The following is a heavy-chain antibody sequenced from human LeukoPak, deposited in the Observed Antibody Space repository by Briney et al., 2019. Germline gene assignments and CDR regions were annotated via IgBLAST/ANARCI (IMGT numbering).Heavy chain of an antibody. CDR3: ARRTAASGRVYYAMDV. J-gene: IGHJ6*02. CDR1: GFTFSNYG. V-gene: IGHV3-30*03. CDR2: ISYDGSSK. Sequence: PGGSLRLSCAASGFTFSNYGMHWVRQAPGKGLEWVEVISYDGSSKSYADSVNGRFTISRDSSGNTLYLQMNSLRAEDTAVYYCARRTAASGRVYYAMDVWGQGTTVTVSS. D-gene: IGHD6-13*01.